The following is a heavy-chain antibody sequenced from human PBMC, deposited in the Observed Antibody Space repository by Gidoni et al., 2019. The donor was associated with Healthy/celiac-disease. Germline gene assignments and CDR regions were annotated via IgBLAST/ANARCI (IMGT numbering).Heavy chain of an antibody. CDR3: ARGPGNSSPHPYYYGMDV. V-gene: IGHV3-13*04. D-gene: IGHD6-19*01. Sequence: EVQLVESGGGLVQPGGSLRLSCAASGFTFSSYDMHWVRQATGKGLEWVSAIGTAGDTYYPGSVKGRFTISRENAKNSLYLQMNSLRAGDTAVYYCARGPGNSSPHPYYYGMDVWGQGTTVTVSS. CDR1: GFTFSSYD. CDR2: IGTAGDT. J-gene: IGHJ6*02.